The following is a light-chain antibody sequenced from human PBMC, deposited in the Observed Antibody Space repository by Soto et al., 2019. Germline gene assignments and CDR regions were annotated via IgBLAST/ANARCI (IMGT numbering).Light chain of an antibody. CDR2: EVS. CDR3: SSYTSSSTLV. Sequence: QSALAQPPSASGSPGQSVTISCTGTSSDVGAYNYVSWYQQLPGKAPKLIIYEVSKRPSGVPDRFSGSKSGNTASLTVSGLQAEDEADYYCSSYTSSSTLVFGTGTKVTVL. V-gene: IGLV2-8*01. CDR1: SSDVGAYNY. J-gene: IGLJ1*01.